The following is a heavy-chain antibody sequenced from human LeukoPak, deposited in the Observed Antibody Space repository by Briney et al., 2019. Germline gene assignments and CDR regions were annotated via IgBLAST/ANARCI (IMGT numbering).Heavy chain of an antibody. J-gene: IGHJ4*02. D-gene: IGHD2-15*01. CDR1: GYTFTGYY. Sequence: GASVKVSCKASGYTFTGYYLFRVRQAPGQGLEWMGWINPNTGDTRYGQKFQGRVTLTRDTSIRTTYMELSSLRSDDTAVYYCARDERFCNGDNHYPDLGYWGQGTLVTVS. CDR2: INPNTGDT. CDR3: ARDERFCNGDNHYPDLGY. V-gene: IGHV1-2*02.